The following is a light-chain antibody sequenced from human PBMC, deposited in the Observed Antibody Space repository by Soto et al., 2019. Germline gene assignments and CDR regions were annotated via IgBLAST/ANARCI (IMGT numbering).Light chain of an antibody. V-gene: IGKV1-5*03. CDR1: DNIVHW. Sequence: DIQMTQSPSTLSASVGDRVAITCRASDNIVHWVAWYQQKPGKAPKLLIYKAANLADEVPSRFAGSGSGTDFTLTITRLQPDDFATYYCQQYNSFSRTFGQGTKVEV. CDR2: KAA. CDR3: QQYNSFSRT. J-gene: IGKJ1*01.